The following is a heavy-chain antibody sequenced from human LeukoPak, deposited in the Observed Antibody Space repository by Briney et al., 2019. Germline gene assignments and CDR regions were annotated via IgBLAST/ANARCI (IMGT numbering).Heavy chain of an antibody. Sequence: GESLKISCKGSGYSFTNYWIGWVRQMPGKGLEWMGIIYPGDSDTRYSPSFQGQVTISADKSISTAYLQWSSLKASDTAMYYCARLLAVAGTKGRDYYYYYMDVWGKGTTVTISS. CDR2: IYPGDSDT. CDR1: GYSFTNYW. J-gene: IGHJ6*03. D-gene: IGHD6-19*01. V-gene: IGHV5-51*01. CDR3: ARLLAVAGTKGRDYYYYYMDV.